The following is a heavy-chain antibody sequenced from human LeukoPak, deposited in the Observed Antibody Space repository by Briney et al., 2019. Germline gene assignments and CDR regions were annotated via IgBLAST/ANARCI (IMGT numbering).Heavy chain of an antibody. J-gene: IGHJ6*02. D-gene: IGHD2-2*01. CDR3: AKAQKCQLPLYSYYGMDV. CDR2: ISYDGSNK. Sequence: GGSLRLSCAASGFTFSSYGMHWVRQAPGKGLEWVAVISYDGSNKYYADSVKGRFTISRDNSKNTLYLQMNSLRAEDTAVYYCAKAQKCQLPLYSYYGMDVWGQGTTVTVSS. V-gene: IGHV3-30*18. CDR1: GFTFSSYG.